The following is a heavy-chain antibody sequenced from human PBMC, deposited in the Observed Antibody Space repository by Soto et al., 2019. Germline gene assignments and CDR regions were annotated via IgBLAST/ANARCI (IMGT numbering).Heavy chain of an antibody. Sequence: SETLSLTCAVYGGSFSGYYWSWIRQPPGKGLEWIGEINHSGSTNYNPSLKSRVTISVDTSKNQFSLKLSSATAADTAVYYCARRYSSSSGDFDPWGQGTLVTVSS. J-gene: IGHJ5*02. D-gene: IGHD6-6*01. CDR1: GGSFSGYY. CDR2: INHSGST. V-gene: IGHV4-34*01. CDR3: ARRYSSSSGDFDP.